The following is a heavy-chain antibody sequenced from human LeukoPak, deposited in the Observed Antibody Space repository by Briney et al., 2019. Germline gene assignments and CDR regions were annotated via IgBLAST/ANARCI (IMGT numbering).Heavy chain of an antibody. CDR2: IYYSGST. CDR3: AREGSRRLYMDV. D-gene: IGHD6-25*01. J-gene: IGHJ6*03. CDR1: GGSISSSSYY. V-gene: IGHV4-39*07. Sequence: SETLSLTCTVSGGSISSSSYYWGWIRQPPGNGLEWIGSIYYSGSTYYNPSLKSRVTISVDTSKNQFSLKLSSVTAADTAVYYCAREGSRRLYMDVWGRGTTVTVSS.